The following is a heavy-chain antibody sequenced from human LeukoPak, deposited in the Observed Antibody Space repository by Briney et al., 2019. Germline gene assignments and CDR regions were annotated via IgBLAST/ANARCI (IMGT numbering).Heavy chain of an antibody. Sequence: SETLSLTCTVSGGSISSGAYYWSWIRQHPGKGLEWIGYIYYSGSTYYNPSLRSRLTISVDTSKTQFSLKLSSVTAADTAVYYRARTNYGDSYDAFDIWGQGTLVTVSS. CDR1: GGSISSGAYY. V-gene: IGHV4-31*03. CDR3: ARTNYGDSYDAFDI. CDR2: IYYSGST. D-gene: IGHD4-17*01. J-gene: IGHJ3*02.